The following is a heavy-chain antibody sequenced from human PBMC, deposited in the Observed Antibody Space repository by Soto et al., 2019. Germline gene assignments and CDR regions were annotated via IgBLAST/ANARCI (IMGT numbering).Heavy chain of an antibody. D-gene: IGHD2-2*01. Sequence: PGGXLRLFWGVSGFTLSSQPTIWFRQPPGYGLASLSSTTGSGDTTYYADPVKGPFPISRDKSKSTLYLQMNSLSAEDTAVYYCAKVVGVPAACFDYWGQGPLVTVFS. CDR2: TTGSGDTT. J-gene: IGHJ4*02. V-gene: IGHV3-23*01. CDR1: GFTLSSQP. CDR3: AKVVGVPAACFDY.